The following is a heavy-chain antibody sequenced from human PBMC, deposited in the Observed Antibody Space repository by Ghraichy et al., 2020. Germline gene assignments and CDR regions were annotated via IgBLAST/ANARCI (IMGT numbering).Heavy chain of an antibody. CDR3: AREKGYCSGGSCYYYGMDV. CDR2: IYYSGST. Sequence: SETLSLTCTVSGGSISSYYWSWIRQPPGKGLEWIGYIYYSGSTNYNPSLKSRVTISVDTSKNQFSLKLSSVTAADTAVYYCAREKGYCSGGSCYYYGMDVWGQGTTVTVSS. J-gene: IGHJ6*02. CDR1: GGSISSYY. V-gene: IGHV4-59*01. D-gene: IGHD2-15*01.